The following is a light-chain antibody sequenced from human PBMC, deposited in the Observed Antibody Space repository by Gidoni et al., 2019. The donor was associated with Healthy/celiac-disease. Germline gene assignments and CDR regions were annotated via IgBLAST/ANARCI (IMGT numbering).Light chain of an antibody. CDR2: AAS. CDR1: QIISSY. J-gene: IGKJ2*01. CDR3: QQSYGTPRT. Sequence: DIQMTQSPSSLSASVGDRVTITCRASQIISSYLNWYQQKPGKAPQLLIFAASTLQSGVPSRFSGSGSGTDFTLTISSLQPEDFATYYCQQSYGTPRTFGQGTKLEIK. V-gene: IGKV1-39*01.